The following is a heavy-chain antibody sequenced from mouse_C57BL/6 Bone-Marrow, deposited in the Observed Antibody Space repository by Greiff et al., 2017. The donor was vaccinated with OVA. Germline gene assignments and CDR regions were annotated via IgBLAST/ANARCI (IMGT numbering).Heavy chain of an antibody. J-gene: IGHJ3*01. CDR1: GYTFTSYW. D-gene: IGHD2-2*01. CDR3: ARGYGYDGAWFAY. CDR2: INPSNGGT. V-gene: IGHV1-53*01. Sequence: VQLQQPGTELVKPGASVKLSCKASGYTFTSYWMHWVKQRPGQGLEWIGNINPSNGGTNYNEKFKSKATLTVDKSSSTAYMQLSSLTSEDSAVYYGARGYGYDGAWFAYWGQGTLVTVSA.